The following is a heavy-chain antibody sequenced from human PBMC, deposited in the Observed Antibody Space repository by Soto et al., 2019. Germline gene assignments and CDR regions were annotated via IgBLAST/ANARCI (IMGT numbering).Heavy chain of an antibody. CDR2: IYHSGST. CDR1: SGSISSSNW. CDR3: ARANGDYYYYYMDV. D-gene: IGHD4-17*01. Sequence: PSETLSLTCAVSSGSISSSNWWSWVRQPPGKGLEWIGEIYHSGSTNYNPSLKSRVTISVDKSKNQFSLKLSSVTAADTAVYYCARANGDYYYYYMDVWGKGTTVTVSS. V-gene: IGHV4-4*02. J-gene: IGHJ6*03.